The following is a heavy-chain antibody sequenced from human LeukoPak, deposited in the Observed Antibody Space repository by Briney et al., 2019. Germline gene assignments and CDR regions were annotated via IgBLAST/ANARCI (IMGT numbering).Heavy chain of an antibody. CDR3: ARLGVPAAIAN. Sequence: PSETLSLTCTVSGGSIISSGYFWGWIRQPPGKGLEWIGSCYYSGCTYYNPSLKSRITISVDTSKNQFSLKVFSVTAADTATYYCARLGVPAAIANWGQGTLLTVSS. J-gene: IGHJ4*02. D-gene: IGHD2-2*01. CDR2: CYYSGCT. V-gene: IGHV4-39*01. CDR1: GGSIISSGYF.